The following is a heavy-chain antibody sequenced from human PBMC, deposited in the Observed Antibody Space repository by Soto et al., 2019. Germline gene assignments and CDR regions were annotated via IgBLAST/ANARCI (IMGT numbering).Heavy chain of an antibody. CDR1: GFTVSSNY. Sequence: EVQLVESGGGLVQPGGSLRLSCAASGFTVSSNYMSWVRQAPGKGLEWVSVIYSGGSTYYADSVKGRFTISRHNSKNTLYLQMNSLRAEDTAVDYCARDSGAVAGMAAFDSWGQGKMVTVSS. D-gene: IGHD6-19*01. J-gene: IGHJ3*02. V-gene: IGHV3-53*04. CDR2: IYSGGST. CDR3: ARDSGAVAGMAAFDS.